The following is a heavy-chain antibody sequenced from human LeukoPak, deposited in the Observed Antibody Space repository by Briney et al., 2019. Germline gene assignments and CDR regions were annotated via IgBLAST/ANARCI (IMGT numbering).Heavy chain of an antibody. CDR2: IYYSGST. CDR3: ARQGTMVRGVIIPFDY. J-gene: IGHJ4*02. V-gene: IGHV4-39*01. D-gene: IGHD3-10*01. CDR1: GGSISSSSYY. Sequence: PSETLSLTCTVSGGSISSSSYYWGWIRQPPGKGLEWIGSIYYSGSTYYNPSLKSRVTISVDTSKNQFSLKLSSVTAADTAVYYCARQGTMVRGVIIPFDYWGQGTLVTVSS.